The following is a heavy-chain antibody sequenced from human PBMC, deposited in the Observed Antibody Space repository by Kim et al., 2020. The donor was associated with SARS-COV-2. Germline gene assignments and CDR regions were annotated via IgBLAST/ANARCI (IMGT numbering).Heavy chain of an antibody. Sequence: ASVKVSCKASGYSFREYYYSWVRQAPGQGLEWLGRISAYTGDLAYAPRFQGRVTMPTDPSTNTVYLELRRLRSDDTALYYCAREKRVVFEGMTVWGQGTTGTVYS. CDR1: GYSFREYY. J-gene: IGHJ6*02. D-gene: IGHD2-21*02. CDR3: AREKRVVFEGMTV. V-gene: IGHV1-18*01. CDR2: ISAYTGDL.